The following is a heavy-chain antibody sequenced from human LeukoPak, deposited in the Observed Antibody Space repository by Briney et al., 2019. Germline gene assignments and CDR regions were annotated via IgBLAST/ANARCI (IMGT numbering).Heavy chain of an antibody. CDR3: ARETPDSSGWD. D-gene: IGHD6-19*01. CDR1: GFTFRNNW. Sequence: GGSLRLSCAASGFTFRNNWMSWARQAPGKGLEWVANIKQDGSDKNYVDSVKGRFTISRDNAKNSLSLQMNSLRAEDTAVYYCARETPDSSGWDWGQGTLVTVSS. J-gene: IGHJ4*02. CDR2: IKQDGSDK. V-gene: IGHV3-7*01.